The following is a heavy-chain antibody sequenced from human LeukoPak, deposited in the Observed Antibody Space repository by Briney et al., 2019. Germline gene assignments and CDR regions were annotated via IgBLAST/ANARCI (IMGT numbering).Heavy chain of an antibody. CDR2: IYTSGST. D-gene: IGHD5-24*01. J-gene: IGHJ4*02. V-gene: IGHV4-61*02. CDR3: AREDGYKNTTTFDY. Sequence: SETLSLTCTVSGGSISSGSYYWSWIRQPAGKGLEWIGRIYTSGSTNYNPSLKSRVTISVDTSKNQFSLKLSSVTAADTAVYYCAREDGYKNTTTFDYWGQGTLVTVSS. CDR1: GGSISSGSYY.